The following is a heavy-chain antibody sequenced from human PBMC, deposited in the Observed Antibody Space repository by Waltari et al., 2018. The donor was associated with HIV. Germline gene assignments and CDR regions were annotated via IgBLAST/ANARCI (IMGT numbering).Heavy chain of an antibody. CDR3: ARDYCSSTSCTVDY. V-gene: IGHV3-48*01. Sequence: EVQLVESGGGLVQPGGSLRLPWSASGFIFRTYSMNWVRQAPGKGLEWVSHISSSSTTIYYADSVKGRFTISRDNAKNSLYLQMNSLRAEDTAVYYCARDYCSSTSCTVDYWGQGTLVTVSS. CDR2: ISSSSTTI. J-gene: IGHJ4*01. CDR1: GFIFRTYS. D-gene: IGHD2-2*01.